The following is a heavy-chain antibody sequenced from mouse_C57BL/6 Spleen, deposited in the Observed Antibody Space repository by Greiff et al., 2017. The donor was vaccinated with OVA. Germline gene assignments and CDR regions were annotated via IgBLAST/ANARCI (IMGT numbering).Heavy chain of an antibody. V-gene: IGHV1-64*01. CDR3: ARGESSYQDSFAY. Sequence: QVQLQQPGAELVKPGASVKLSCKASGYTFTSYWMHWVKQRPGQGLEWIGLIHPNSGSTNYNEKFKSKATLTVDKSSSTAYMQLSSLTSEDSAVYYCARGESSYQDSFAYWGQGTLVTVSA. CDR1: GYTFTSYW. D-gene: IGHD1-1*01. CDR2: IHPNSGST. J-gene: IGHJ3*01.